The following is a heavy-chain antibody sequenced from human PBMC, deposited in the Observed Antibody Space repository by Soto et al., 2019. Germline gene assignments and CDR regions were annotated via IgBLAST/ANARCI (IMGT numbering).Heavy chain of an antibody. D-gene: IGHD6-19*01. CDR2: IYFTGST. Sequence: KPSETLSLTCTVSGHSLSSGGYYWSWIRQHPGKGLEWVGYIYFTGSTLYNPSLKSRLAMSLDTSKNQFSLRLTSVTAADTAVYFCTRDWGSSGWPNWGQGTLVT. CDR3: TRDWGSSGWPN. CDR1: GHSLSSGGYY. J-gene: IGHJ4*02. V-gene: IGHV4-31*03.